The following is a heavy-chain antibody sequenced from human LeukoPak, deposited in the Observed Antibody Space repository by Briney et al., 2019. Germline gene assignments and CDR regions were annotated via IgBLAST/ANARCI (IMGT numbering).Heavy chain of an antibody. V-gene: IGHV1-69*13. Sequence: SVKVSCKASGGTFSSYAISWVRQAPGQGLEWMGGVIPIFGTANYAQKFQGRVTITADESTSTAYMELSSLRSEDTAVYYCARLSTLGYCSGGSCDNYYYYYGMDVWDKGTTVTVSS. J-gene: IGHJ6*04. CDR1: GGTFSSYA. D-gene: IGHD2-15*01. CDR3: ARLSTLGYCSGGSCDNYYYYYGMDV. CDR2: VIPIFGTA.